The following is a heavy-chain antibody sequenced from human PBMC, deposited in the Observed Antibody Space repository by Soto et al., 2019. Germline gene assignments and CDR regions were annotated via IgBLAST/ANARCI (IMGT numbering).Heavy chain of an antibody. CDR3: ATSVVRWFET. V-gene: IGHV1-69*06. D-gene: IGHD2-2*01. Sequence: ASVKVSCKASRGAFSSYGISWVRQAPGQGLEWMGGIIPFSDTANYAQKFQGRVTITADKSTYTVHMELSSLRSEDTAVYYCATSVVRWFETWGQGTLVTVSS. CDR2: IIPFSDTA. J-gene: IGHJ5*02. CDR1: RGAFSSYG.